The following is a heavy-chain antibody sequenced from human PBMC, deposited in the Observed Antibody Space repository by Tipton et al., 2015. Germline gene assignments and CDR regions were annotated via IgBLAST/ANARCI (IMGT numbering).Heavy chain of an antibody. CDR2: IYHSAHA. V-gene: IGHV4-4*02. CDR1: GGSLSSVNW. Sequence: TLSLTCAVSGGSLSSVNWWTWVRQPPGKGLEWIGQIYHSAHATYNPSLQSRVSMSADTSKDHFSLSLTSVTATDTAVYYCSPDEIGGYNAWGQGTLVTVSP. CDR3: SPDEIGGYNA. J-gene: IGHJ5*02. D-gene: IGHD5-24*01.